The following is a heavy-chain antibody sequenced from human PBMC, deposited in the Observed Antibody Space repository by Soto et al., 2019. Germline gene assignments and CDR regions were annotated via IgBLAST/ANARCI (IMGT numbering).Heavy chain of an antibody. Sequence: PSETLSLTCTVSGGSISSGGYYWSWIRQHPGKGLEWIGYIYYSGSTYYNPSLKSRVTISVDTSKNQFSLKLSSVTAADTAVYYCARGHYDFWSGYYSFDYWGQGTLVTVSS. CDR3: ARGHYDFWSGYYSFDY. V-gene: IGHV4-31*03. CDR1: GGSISSGGYY. D-gene: IGHD3-3*01. CDR2: IYYSGST. J-gene: IGHJ4*02.